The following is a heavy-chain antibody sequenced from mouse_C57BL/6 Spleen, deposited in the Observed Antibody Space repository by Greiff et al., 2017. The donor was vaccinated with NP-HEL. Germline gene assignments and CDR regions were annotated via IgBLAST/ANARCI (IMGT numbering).Heavy chain of an antibody. CDR2: IWSGGST. CDR1: GFSLTSYC. V-gene: IGHV2-2*01. CDR3: ARNSQLTDFDY. J-gene: IGHJ2*01. Sequence: VKLMESGPGLVQPSQCLSITCTASGFSLTSYCVHWVRQSPGKGLEWLGVIWSGGSTDYNAAFISRLSISKDNSKCQVFFKMNSLQADDTAIYYCARNSQLTDFDYWGQGTTLTVSS. D-gene: IGHD3-1*01.